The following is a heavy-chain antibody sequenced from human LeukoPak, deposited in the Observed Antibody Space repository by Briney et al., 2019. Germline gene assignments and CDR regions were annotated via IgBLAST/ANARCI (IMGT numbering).Heavy chain of an antibody. V-gene: IGHV4-59*01. CDR3: ARGPTRYYFDC. CDR1: GAFIRNYY. Sequence: SETLSLTCTVSGAFIRNYYWSWIRQPPGKGLEWIGYIFYSGSTNYNPSLKSRVTISVDTSKNQFSLGLSSVTAADTAVYYCARGPTRYYFDCWGQGTLVTVSS. CDR2: IFYSGST. J-gene: IGHJ4*02. D-gene: IGHD4-17*01.